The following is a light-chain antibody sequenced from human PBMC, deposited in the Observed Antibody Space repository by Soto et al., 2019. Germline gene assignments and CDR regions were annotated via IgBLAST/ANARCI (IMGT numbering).Light chain of an antibody. V-gene: IGKV3-20*01. Sequence: ENVLTQSPGTQSLSPGERATLSCKASQSVSSNFLAWYQQKPGQAPRLLIYGASNRATGIPDRFSGSGSGTDFTLTISRLEPEDFALFFCQHYGGSLWTFGQGTKVDIK. CDR1: QSVSSNF. CDR3: QHYGGSLWT. J-gene: IGKJ1*01. CDR2: GAS.